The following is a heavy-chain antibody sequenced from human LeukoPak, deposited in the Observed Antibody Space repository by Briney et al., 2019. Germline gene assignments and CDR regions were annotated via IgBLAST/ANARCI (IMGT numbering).Heavy chain of an antibody. V-gene: IGHV3-30*18. CDR2: ISYDGSNK. D-gene: IGHD6-19*01. Sequence: PGRSLRLSCAASGFTFSSYGMHWVRQAPGKGLEWVAVISYDGSNKYYADSVKGRFTTSRDNSKNTLYLQMNSLRAEDTAVYYCAKALWGYSSGPDDYWGQGTLVTVSS. CDR3: AKALWGYSSGPDDY. CDR1: GFTFSSYG. J-gene: IGHJ4*02.